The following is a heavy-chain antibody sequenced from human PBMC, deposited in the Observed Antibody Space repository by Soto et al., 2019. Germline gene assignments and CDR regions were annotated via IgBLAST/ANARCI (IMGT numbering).Heavy chain of an antibody. CDR3: ARPYYDFWSGYVDAFDI. CDR2: ISSSGSTI. CDR1: GFTFSDYY. V-gene: IGHV3-11*01. J-gene: IGHJ3*02. Sequence: GGSLRLSCAASGFTFSDYYMSWIRQAPGKGLEWVSYISSSGSTIYYADSVKGRFTISRDNAKNSLYLQMNSLRAEDTAVYYCARPYYDFWSGYVDAFDIWGQGTMVTVSS. D-gene: IGHD3-3*01.